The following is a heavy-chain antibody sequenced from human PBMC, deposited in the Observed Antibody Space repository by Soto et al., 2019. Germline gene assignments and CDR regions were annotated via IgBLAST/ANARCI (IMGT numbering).Heavy chain of an antibody. CDR2: INSDGSST. V-gene: IGHV3-74*01. J-gene: IGHJ3*02. CDR3: ARVPTYYYDSSGENAFDI. CDR1: GFTFSSYW. D-gene: IGHD3-22*01. Sequence: EVQLVESGGGLVQPGGSLRLSCAASGFTFSSYWMHWVRQAPGKGLVWVSRINSDGSSTSYADSVKGRFTISRDNAKNTLYLQMNSLRAEDSAVYYCARVPTYYYDSSGENAFDIWGQVTMVTLSS.